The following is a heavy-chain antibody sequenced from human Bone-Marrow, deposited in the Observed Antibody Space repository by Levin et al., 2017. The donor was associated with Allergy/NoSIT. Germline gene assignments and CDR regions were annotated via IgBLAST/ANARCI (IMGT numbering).Heavy chain of an antibody. CDR2: IVPIFGTA. CDR1: GGTSHNYG. CDR3: AGPPAGYDDNEGGVYFDS. D-gene: IGHD5-12*01. Sequence: GGSLRLSCKAPGGTSHNYGFSWVRQAPGQGLEWMGGIVPIFGTADYAQRFQGRLTITADDSTNTAYMELSSLRSDDTAVYYCAGPPAGYDDNEGGVYFDSWGQGTLVTVTS. J-gene: IGHJ4*02. V-gene: IGHV1-69*01.